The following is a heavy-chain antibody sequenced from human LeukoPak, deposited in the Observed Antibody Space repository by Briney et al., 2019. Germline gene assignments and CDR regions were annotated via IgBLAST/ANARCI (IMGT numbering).Heavy chain of an antibody. CDR2: IYSGGTT. Sequence: GGSLSLSCTASGFTVSNYYMHWAREAPGKGLEWLAHIYSGGTTNYADSVKGRFTISRDNSKNTFYLQRTNVRVEDTAVYYCARDPPGIAASVSGGWGEGTLVTVSS. CDR1: GFTVSNYY. CDR3: ARDPPGIAASVSGG. V-gene: IGHV3-53*01. J-gene: IGHJ4*02. D-gene: IGHD6-13*01.